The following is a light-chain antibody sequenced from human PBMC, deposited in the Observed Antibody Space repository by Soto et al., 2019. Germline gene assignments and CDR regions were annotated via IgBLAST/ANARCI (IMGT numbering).Light chain of an antibody. CDR3: QHYDGSPRT. CDR2: GVF. J-gene: IGKJ2*01. V-gene: IGKV3-20*01. Sequence: ENVLTQSPGTVSLSPGERATLSCRASQGVTSNHLAWYQQKPGQAPRLLIYGVFNRATGIPDRFSGSGSGTDFTRTITRLEPEDSAVYFCQHYDGSPRTFGQGTKLEI. CDR1: QGVTSNH.